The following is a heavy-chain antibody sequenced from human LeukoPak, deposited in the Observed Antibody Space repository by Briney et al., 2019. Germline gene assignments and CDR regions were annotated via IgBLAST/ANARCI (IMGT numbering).Heavy chain of an antibody. Sequence: SETLSLTCTVSGGSISSYYWSWIRQPAGKGLGWIGRIYSSGSTNYTPSLKSRVTMSVDPSKNQVSLKLSSVTAADTAVYYCARELVFGVITYFDYWGQGTLVTVSS. CDR3: ARELVFGVITYFDY. CDR1: GGSISSYY. CDR2: IYSSGST. V-gene: IGHV4-4*07. D-gene: IGHD3-3*01. J-gene: IGHJ4*02.